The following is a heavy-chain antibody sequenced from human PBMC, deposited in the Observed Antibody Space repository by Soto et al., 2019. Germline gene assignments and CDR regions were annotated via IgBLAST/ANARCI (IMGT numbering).Heavy chain of an antibody. CDR3: ARHPDYVDYVGWFDP. CDR2: VYYSGST. Sequence: SETLSLTCTVSGGSISSSYWSWIRQPPGKGLEWIGYVYYSGSTNYNPSLKSRVTISIDTSKNQFSLKLRSATAADTAVYYCARHPDYVDYVGWFDPWGQGTLVTVSS. D-gene: IGHD4-17*01. V-gene: IGHV4-59*01. J-gene: IGHJ5*02. CDR1: GGSISSSY.